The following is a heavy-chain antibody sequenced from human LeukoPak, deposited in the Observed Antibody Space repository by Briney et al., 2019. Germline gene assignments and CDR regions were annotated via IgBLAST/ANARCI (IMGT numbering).Heavy chain of an antibody. Sequence: ASVKVSCKASGYTFTGYYMHWVRQAPGQGLEWMGWINPNSGGTNYAQKFQERVTITRDMSTSTAYMELSSLRSEDTAVYYCAADLTNSSGYYLPNWFDPWGQGALVTVSS. CDR3: AADLTNSSGYYLPNWFDP. J-gene: IGHJ5*02. CDR2: INPNSGGT. CDR1: GYTFTGYY. D-gene: IGHD3-22*01. V-gene: IGHV1-2*02.